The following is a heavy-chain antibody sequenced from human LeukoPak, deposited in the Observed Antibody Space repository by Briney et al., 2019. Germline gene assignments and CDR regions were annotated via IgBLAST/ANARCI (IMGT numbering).Heavy chain of an antibody. CDR3: ARELYGSGLGPLWY. Sequence: PSETLSLTCSVSGGSFTSYYWSWIRQPAGKGLEWIGRIHTSGSTDYNPSLKTRVTMSVDTSKNQFSLKLTSVTAADTAVYHCARELYGSGLGPLWYWGQGTLVTVSS. CDR2: IHTSGST. J-gene: IGHJ4*02. V-gene: IGHV4-4*07. D-gene: IGHD6-19*01. CDR1: GGSFTSYY.